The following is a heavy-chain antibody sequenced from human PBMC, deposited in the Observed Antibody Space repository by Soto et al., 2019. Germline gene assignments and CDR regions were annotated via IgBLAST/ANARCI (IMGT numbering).Heavy chain of an antibody. CDR1: GFTFDEYA. V-gene: IGHV3-43D*04. CDR3: AKDISRGPTKNYDFWSGPDY. Sequence: GGSLRLSCAASGFTFDEYAMHWVSQPPGKGLEWVSLISWDGSNRYYADSVQGRFTISRDNSKYSLYLEMNSLRPEDTALYYCAKDISRGPTKNYDFWSGPDYWGQGTLVTVSS. D-gene: IGHD3-3*01. J-gene: IGHJ4*02. CDR2: ISWDGSNR.